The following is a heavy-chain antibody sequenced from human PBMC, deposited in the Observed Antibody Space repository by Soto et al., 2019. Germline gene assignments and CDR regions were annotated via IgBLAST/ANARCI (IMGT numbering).Heavy chain of an antibody. Sequence: GASVKVSCKASGYTFTSYGISWVRQAPGQGLEWMGWISAYNGNTNYAQKLQGRVTMTTDTSTSTAYMELRSLRSDDTAVYYCARDGGSGWYNYYYYYYGMDVWGQGTTVTVSS. CDR1: GYTFTSYG. D-gene: IGHD6-19*01. CDR3: ARDGGSGWYNYYYYYYGMDV. CDR2: ISAYNGNT. V-gene: IGHV1-18*01. J-gene: IGHJ6*02.